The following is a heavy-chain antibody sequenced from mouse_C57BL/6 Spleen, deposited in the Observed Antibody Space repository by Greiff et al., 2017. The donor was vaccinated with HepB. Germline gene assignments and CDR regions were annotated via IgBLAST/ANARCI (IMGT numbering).Heavy chain of an antibody. D-gene: IGHD1-1*01. CDR1: GYTFTDYY. J-gene: IGHJ1*03. CDR3: ARCYYGSSYGYFDV. CDR2: IYPGSGNT. Sequence: QVHVKQSGAELVRPGASVKLSCKASGYTFTDYYINWVKQRPGQGLEWIARIYPGSGNTYYNEKFKGKATLTAEKSSSTAYMQLSSLTSEDSAVYFCARCYYGSSYGYFDVWGTGTTVTVSS. V-gene: IGHV1-76*01.